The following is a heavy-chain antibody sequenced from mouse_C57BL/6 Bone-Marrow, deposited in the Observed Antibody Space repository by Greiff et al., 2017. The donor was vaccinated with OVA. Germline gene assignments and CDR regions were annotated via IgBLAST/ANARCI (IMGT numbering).Heavy chain of an antibody. CDR3: ARGGLRLFAY. V-gene: IGHV1-82*01. CDR1: GYAFSSSW. CDR2: IYPGDGDT. J-gene: IGHJ3*01. Sequence: VQLQQSGPELVKPGASVKISCKASGYAFSSSWMNWVKQRPGKGLEWIGRIYPGDGDTNYNGKCKGKATLTADKSSSTAYMQLRSLTSEDSAVYFCARGGLRLFAYWGQGTLVTVSA. D-gene: IGHD2-4*01.